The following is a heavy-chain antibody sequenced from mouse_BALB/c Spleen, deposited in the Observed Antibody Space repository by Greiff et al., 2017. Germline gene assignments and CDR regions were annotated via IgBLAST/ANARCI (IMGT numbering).Heavy chain of an antibody. Sequence: DVMLVESGGGLVQPGGSRKLSCAASGFTFSSFGMHWVRQAPEKGLEWVAYISSGSSTIYYADTVKGRFTISRDNPKNTLFLQMTSLRSEDTAMYYCARYPHYYGSRSYAMDYWGQGTSVTVSS. J-gene: IGHJ4*01. CDR2: ISSGSSTI. D-gene: IGHD1-1*01. CDR3: ARYPHYYGSRSYAMDY. V-gene: IGHV5-17*02. CDR1: GFTFSSFG.